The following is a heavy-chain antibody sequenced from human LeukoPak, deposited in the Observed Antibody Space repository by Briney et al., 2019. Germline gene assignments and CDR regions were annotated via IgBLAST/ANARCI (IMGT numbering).Heavy chain of an antibody. CDR1: GYSISSGYF. CDR3: ARRRLLWFGESNYNWFDP. V-gene: IGHV4-38-2*02. D-gene: IGHD3-10*01. J-gene: IGHJ5*02. Sequence: PSETLSLTCTVSGYSISSGYFWGWIRQPPGKGLEWIGEINHSGSTNYNPSLKSRVTISVDTSKNQFSLKLSSVTAADTAVYYCARRRLLWFGESNYNWFDPWGQGTLVTVSS. CDR2: INHSGST.